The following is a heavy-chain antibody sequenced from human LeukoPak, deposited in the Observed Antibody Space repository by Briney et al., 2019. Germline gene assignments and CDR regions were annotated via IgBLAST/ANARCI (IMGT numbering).Heavy chain of an antibody. CDR3: SRHGIYCFDY. CDR1: GFTFSNYC. CDR2: IMPDGSEQ. D-gene: IGHD1-1*01. J-gene: IGHJ4*02. Sequence: GGSLRLSCAASGFTFSNYCITWVRQAPGKGLECVAHIMPDGSEQDYVDSVKGRFTISRDNAKNSLYLQMNSLRAEDTAVYYCSRHGIYCFDYWGQGALVTVSS. V-gene: IGHV3-7*03.